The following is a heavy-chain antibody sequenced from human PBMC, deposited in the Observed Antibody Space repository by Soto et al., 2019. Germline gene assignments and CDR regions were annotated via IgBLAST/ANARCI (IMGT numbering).Heavy chain of an antibody. V-gene: IGHV4-4*02. Sequence: QVQLQESGPGLVKPSGTLSLTCAVSGGSISSSNWWSWVRRPPGKGLEWIGEIYHSGSTNYNPSRKSRVTISVDKSKNQFSLKLSSVTAADTAVYYCARKGPPVRFLEWSPFDYWGQGTLVTVSS. CDR1: GGSISSSNW. CDR2: IYHSGST. J-gene: IGHJ4*02. CDR3: ARKGPPVRFLEWSPFDY. D-gene: IGHD3-3*01.